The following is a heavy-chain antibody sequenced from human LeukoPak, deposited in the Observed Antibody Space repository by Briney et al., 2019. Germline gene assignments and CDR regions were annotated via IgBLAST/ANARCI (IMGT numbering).Heavy chain of an antibody. V-gene: IGHV4-39*01. Sequence: SETLSLTCNVSGGSISSSSYNWGWIRQPPGKPLEWIGSVYYSGGTYYNPSLKSRVTISVDTSKNQFSLILNSVTAADTAVYYCATNEWSGYYFEYWGQGTLVPVSS. J-gene: IGHJ4*02. CDR3: ATNEWSGYYFEY. CDR2: VYYSGGT. D-gene: IGHD3-3*01. CDR1: GGSISSSSYN.